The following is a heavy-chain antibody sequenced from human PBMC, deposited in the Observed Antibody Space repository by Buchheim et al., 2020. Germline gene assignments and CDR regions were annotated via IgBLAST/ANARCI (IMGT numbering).Heavy chain of an antibody. CDR1: GFTFSSYG. J-gene: IGHJ4*02. V-gene: IGHV3-30*03. Sequence: QVQLVESGGGVVQPGRSLRLSCAASGFTFSSYGMHWVRQAPGKGLEWVAVISYDGSNIYYADSAKGRFTISRDNSKNTLYLQMNSLRAEDTAVYYCATDYCDSSGYHTANDYWGQGTL. CDR2: ISYDGSNI. D-gene: IGHD3-22*01. CDR3: ATDYCDSSGYHTANDY.